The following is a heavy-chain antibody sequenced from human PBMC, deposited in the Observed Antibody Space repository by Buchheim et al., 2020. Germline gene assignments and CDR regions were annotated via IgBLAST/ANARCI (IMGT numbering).Heavy chain of an antibody. D-gene: IGHD3-3*01. CDR3: ARVRNYDFWSGYPIYYYYYGMDV. Sequence: EVQLVESGGGLVQPGGSLRLSCAASGFTFSSYSMNWVRQAPGKGLEWVSYISSSSSTIYYADSVKGRFTISRDNAKNSLYLQMNSLRAEDTAVYYCARVRNYDFWSGYPIYYYYYGMDVWGQGTT. CDR2: ISSSSSTI. V-gene: IGHV3-48*01. CDR1: GFTFSSYS. J-gene: IGHJ6*02.